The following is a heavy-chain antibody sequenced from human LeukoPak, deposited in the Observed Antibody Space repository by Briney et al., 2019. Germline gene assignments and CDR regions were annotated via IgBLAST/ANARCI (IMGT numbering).Heavy chain of an antibody. CDR3: ARDSRPSYDSSGYYYPGDY. CDR2: INPSGGST. D-gene: IGHD3-22*01. Sequence: ASVKVSCKASVYTFTSYYMHWVRQAPGQGLEWMAIINPSGGSTSYAQKFQGRVTMTRDTSTGTVYMELSSLRSEDTAVYYCARDSRPSYDSSGYYYPGDYWGQGTLVTVSS. CDR1: VYTFTSYY. J-gene: IGHJ4*02. V-gene: IGHV1-46*01.